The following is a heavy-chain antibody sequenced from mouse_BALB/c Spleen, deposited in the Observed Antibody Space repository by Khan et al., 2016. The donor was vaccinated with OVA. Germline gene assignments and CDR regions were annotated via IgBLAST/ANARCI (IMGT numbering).Heavy chain of an antibody. CDR1: GYSFTDYN. J-gene: IGHJ2*01. CDR3: ALIYYYGTGFDY. Sequence: MQLEESGPDLVKPGTSVKVSCKASGYSFTDYNMFWVKQSHGKSLEWIGYIDPYNGGTGYNQRFKGKATLTVDKSSSTAFMHLNSLTSEDSAVYYCALIYYYGTGFDYWGQGTTLTVSS. V-gene: IGHV1S135*01. D-gene: IGHD1-1*01. CDR2: IDPYNGGT.